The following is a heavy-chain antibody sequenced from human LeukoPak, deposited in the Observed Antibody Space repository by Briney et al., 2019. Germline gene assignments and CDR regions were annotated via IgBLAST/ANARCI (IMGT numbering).Heavy chain of an antibody. CDR2: IYYSGST. CDR3: ARRSGFGSGIYLFDY. D-gene: IGHD3-10*01. J-gene: IGHJ4*02. CDR1: GGSISSYY. Sequence: SSETLSLTCTVSGGSISSYYWSWIRQPPGKGLEWIGYIYYSGSTNYNPSLKSRVTISVDTSKNQFSLKLSSVTAADTAVYYCARRSGFGSGIYLFDYWGQGTLVTVSS. V-gene: IGHV4-59*01.